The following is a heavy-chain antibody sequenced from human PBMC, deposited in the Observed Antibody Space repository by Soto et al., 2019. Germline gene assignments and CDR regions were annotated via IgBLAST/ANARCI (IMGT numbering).Heavy chain of an antibody. CDR1: GYTFTRSG. CDR2: INTAKENT. CDR3: ARGNSWSYFDY. Sequence: ASVKVSCKASGYTFTRSGISWVRQAPGQRLEWMGWINTAKENTKYSQKFQGRVTITRDTSASIVYMELSSLRSEDTAVYYCARGNSWSYFDYWGQGTLVTVSS. J-gene: IGHJ4*02. V-gene: IGHV1-3*04. D-gene: IGHD6-13*01.